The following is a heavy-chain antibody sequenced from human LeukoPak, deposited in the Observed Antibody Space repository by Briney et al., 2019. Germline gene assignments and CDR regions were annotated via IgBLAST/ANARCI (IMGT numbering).Heavy chain of an antibody. CDR1: GFTFSSNY. CDR3: ARVPLGSSWSYYFDY. V-gene: IGHV3-53*01. Sequence: GGSLRLSCAASGFTFSSNYMSWVRQAPGKGLEWVSVIYSGGSTYYADSVKGRFTISRDNSKNTLYLQMNSLRAEDTAVYYCARVPLGSSWSYYFDYWGQGTLVTVSS. CDR2: IYSGGST. J-gene: IGHJ4*02. D-gene: IGHD6-6*01.